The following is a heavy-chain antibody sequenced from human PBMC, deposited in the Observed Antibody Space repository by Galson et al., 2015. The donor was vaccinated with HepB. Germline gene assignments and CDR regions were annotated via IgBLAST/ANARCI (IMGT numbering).Heavy chain of an antibody. V-gene: IGHV3-48*03. D-gene: IGHD5-12*01. J-gene: IGHJ4*02. Sequence: SLRLSCAASTFIFSTYSMNWVRQAPGMGLEWLSYISASGTTIYYADSVKGQFTISRDNAKNSLYLQMNSLRPEDTAVYFCVFLRGNDLKPLDYWGQGILVTVSS. CDR3: VFLRGNDLKPLDY. CDR2: ISASGTTI. CDR1: TFIFSTYS.